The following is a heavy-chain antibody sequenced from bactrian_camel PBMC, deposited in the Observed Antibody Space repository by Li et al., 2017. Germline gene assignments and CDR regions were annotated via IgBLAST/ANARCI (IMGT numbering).Heavy chain of an antibody. V-gene: IGHV3S40*01. J-gene: IGHJ4*01. CDR3: AAGQLRSAGNWCLTSSRVY. D-gene: IGHD7*01. CDR1: GSIYGTLC. CDR2: ISPASGRR. Sequence: VQLVESGGGSVQAGGSLRLSCASSGSIYGTLCMGWVRQAPGKEREGVAAISPASGRRWYGDSVKGRFTISRDDNQRTIYLQMNSLEPEDTGMYYCAAGQLRSAGNWCLTSSRVYWGQGTQVTVS.